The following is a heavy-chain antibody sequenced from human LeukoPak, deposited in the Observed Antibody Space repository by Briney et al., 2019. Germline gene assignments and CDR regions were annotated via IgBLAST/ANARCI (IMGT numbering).Heavy chain of an antibody. CDR2: MIPNSGNT. CDR1: GYTFSSYD. D-gene: IGHD6-19*01. V-gene: IGHV1-8*01. Sequence: GASVTVSCTASGYTFSSYDINWVRQATGQGLEWMGWMIPNSGNTGYAQKFQGRLNMTRNTSIDTAYMELSSLRSDDTAVYYCARRVGSGWPVQHWGQGTLVTVSS. J-gene: IGHJ1*01. CDR3: ARRVGSGWPVQH.